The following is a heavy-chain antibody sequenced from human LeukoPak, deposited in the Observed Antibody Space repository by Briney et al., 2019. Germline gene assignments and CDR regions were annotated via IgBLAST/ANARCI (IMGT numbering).Heavy chain of an antibody. CDR1: GFTVISNY. J-gene: IGHJ4*02. Sequence: PGGSLRLSCAASGFTVISNYMSWVRQAPGKGLEWVSLTYSGGSTYYADSVRGRFTISRDTSENTLYLQMSSLRGEDTAVYYCAKAMAGSTYYFDSWGQGTLVTVSS. V-gene: IGHV3-53*01. D-gene: IGHD6-19*01. CDR3: AKAMAGSTYYFDS. CDR2: TYSGGST.